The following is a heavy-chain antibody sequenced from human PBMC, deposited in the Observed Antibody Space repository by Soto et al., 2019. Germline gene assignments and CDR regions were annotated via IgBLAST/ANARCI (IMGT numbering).Heavy chain of an antibody. CDR1: GWSFSGSY. D-gene: IGHD2-15*01. CDR2: INHSGST. V-gene: IGHV4-34*01. CDR3: ARGIYCSGGSCQDNFDY. Sequence: PSETLSLTCAVYGWSFSGSYWRWIRQPPGKGLEWIGEINHSGSTNYNPSLKSRVTISVDTSKNQFSLKLSSVTAADTAVYYCARGIYCSGGSCQDNFDYWGQGTMVTVS. J-gene: IGHJ4*02.